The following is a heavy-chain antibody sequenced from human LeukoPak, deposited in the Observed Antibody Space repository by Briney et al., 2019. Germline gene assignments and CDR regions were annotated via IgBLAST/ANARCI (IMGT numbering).Heavy chain of an antibody. CDR1: GGSISTYY. CDR3: ARENSNSWYLDY. D-gene: IGHD6-13*01. V-gene: IGHV4-59*01. CDR2: IYNSGST. Sequence: SETLCLTRTVSGGSISTYYWSWIRQPPGKGLEWIGYIYNSGSTNYNPSLKSRVTISVDTSKNQFSLKLSSVTAADTAVYYCARENSNSWYLDYWGQGSVV. J-gene: IGHJ4*02.